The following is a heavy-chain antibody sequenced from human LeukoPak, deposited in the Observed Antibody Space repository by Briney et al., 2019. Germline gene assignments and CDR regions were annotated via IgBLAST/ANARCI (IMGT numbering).Heavy chain of an antibody. V-gene: IGHV3-7*01. D-gene: IGHD1-26*01. Sequence: GGSLRLPCEASGFTFSTYWMSWVRQAPGKGLEWVANIKQDGSQTYHADSVKGRFTISRDNAKNSLYLQMNSLRAEDTAVYYCARDKIVGPTRFDYWGQGILVTVSS. CDR2: IKQDGSQT. J-gene: IGHJ4*02. CDR1: GFTFSTYW. CDR3: ARDKIVGPTRFDY.